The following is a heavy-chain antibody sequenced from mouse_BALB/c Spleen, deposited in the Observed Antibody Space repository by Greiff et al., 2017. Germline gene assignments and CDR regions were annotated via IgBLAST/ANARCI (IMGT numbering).Heavy chain of an antibody. D-gene: IGHD1-1*01. CDR1: GFTFSSYG. V-gene: IGHV5-6*02. CDR3: ARHEELHYYAMDY. J-gene: IGHJ4*01. Sequence: EVKLEESGGDLVKPGGSLKLSCAASGFTFSSYGMSWVRQTPDKRLEWVATISSGGSYTYYPDSVKGRFTISRDNAKNTLYLQMSSLKSEDTAMYYCARHEELHYYAMDYWGQGTSVTVSS. CDR2: ISSGGSYT.